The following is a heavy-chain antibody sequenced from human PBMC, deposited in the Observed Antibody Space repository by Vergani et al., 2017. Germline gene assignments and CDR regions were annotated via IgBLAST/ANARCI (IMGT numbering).Heavy chain of an antibody. J-gene: IGHJ4*02. CDR3: ARSPGCLQLPPFDY. Sequence: QITLKESGPTLVKPTQTLTLTCTFSGFSLSTSGVGVGWIRQPPGKALEWLALIYWNDDKRYSPSLKSRLTISKDTSKNQVVLTMTNMDPVDTATYYCARSPGCLQLPPFDYWGQGTLVTVSS. V-gene: IGHV2-5*01. D-gene: IGHD5/OR15-5a*01. CDR1: GFSLSTSGVG. CDR2: IYWNDDK.